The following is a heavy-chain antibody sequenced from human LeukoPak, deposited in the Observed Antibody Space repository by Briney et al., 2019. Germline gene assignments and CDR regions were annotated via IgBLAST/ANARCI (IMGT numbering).Heavy chain of an antibody. CDR1: GGSISSSSYS. Sequence: NPSETLSLTCTVSGGSISSSSYSWGWIPQPRGKGLEWIGSIYYSGTTYYTPSLKSRVTISVDKSKIQFSLKLSSVAATDTAVYFCARLRFDFWSGYTHPYFDYWGQGTLVTVSS. J-gene: IGHJ4*02. CDR3: ARLRFDFWSGYTHPYFDY. V-gene: IGHV4-39*01. CDR2: IYYSGTT. D-gene: IGHD3-3*01.